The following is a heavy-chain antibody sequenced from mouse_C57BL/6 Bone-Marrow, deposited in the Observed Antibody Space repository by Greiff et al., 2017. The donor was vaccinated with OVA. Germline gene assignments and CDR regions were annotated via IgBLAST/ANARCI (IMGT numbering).Heavy chain of an antibody. D-gene: IGHD1-1*01. CDR1: GYAFSSSW. J-gene: IGHJ2*01. CDR3: ASDYYGSSYGY. CDR2: IYPGDGDT. Sequence: VKLMESGPELVKPGASVKISCKASGYAFSSSWMNWVKQRPGKGLEWIGRIYPGDGDTNYNGKFKGKATLTADKSSSTAYMQLSSLTSEDSAVYFCASDYYGSSYGYWGQGTTLTVSS. V-gene: IGHV1-82*01.